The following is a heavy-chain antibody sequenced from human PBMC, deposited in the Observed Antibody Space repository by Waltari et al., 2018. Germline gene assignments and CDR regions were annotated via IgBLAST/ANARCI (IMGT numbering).Heavy chain of an antibody. CDR3: ARVSYDSSGIRLGMDV. D-gene: IGHD3-22*01. CDR1: GFTVSSHF. V-gene: IGHV3-53*01. Sequence: EVQLEESGGGMIQPGGSLSLSCAAPGFTVSSHFMSWVRRAPGQGLEWVSVIYRGRDTYYADSVKGRFTLSRDNFKNTLNLQMNGLRAEDTAVYYCARVSYDSSGIRLGMDVWGQGTTITVSS. J-gene: IGHJ6*02. CDR2: IYRGRDT.